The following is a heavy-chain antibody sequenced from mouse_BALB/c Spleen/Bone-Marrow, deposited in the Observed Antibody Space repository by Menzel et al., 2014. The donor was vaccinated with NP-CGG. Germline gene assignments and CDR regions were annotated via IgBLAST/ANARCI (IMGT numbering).Heavy chain of an antibody. J-gene: IGHJ1*03. CDR3: ARDTDV. CDR1: GFTFIDYY. Sequence: VQLKESGGGLVQPGGSLRLSCATSGFTFIDYYMSWVRQPPGKALEWLGLIRNKANGYTTDYSASVKGRFTISRDNSQSILYLQMNTLRAEDSATYYCARDTDVWGTGTTVTVSS. V-gene: IGHV7-3*02. CDR2: IRNKANGYTT.